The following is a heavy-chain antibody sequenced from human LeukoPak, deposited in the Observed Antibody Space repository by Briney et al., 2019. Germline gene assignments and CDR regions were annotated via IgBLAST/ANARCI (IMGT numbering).Heavy chain of an antibody. D-gene: IGHD2-15*01. V-gene: IGHV3-74*03. CDR1: GFTFSGHW. CDR2: ITPDGNAA. J-gene: IGHJ4*02. Sequence: GGSLRLSCVASGFTFSGHWTHWVRQVPGKGPMAVSRITPDGNAAAYADSVKGRFTISRDNAKNTLYLEMNSLTAEDTALYHCTRSGYSNGYDYWGQGTLVTVSS. CDR3: TRSGYSNGYDY.